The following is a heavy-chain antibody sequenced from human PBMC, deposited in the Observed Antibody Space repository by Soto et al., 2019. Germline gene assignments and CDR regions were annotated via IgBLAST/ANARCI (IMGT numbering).Heavy chain of an antibody. CDR1: GFTFSSYA. V-gene: IGHV3-30-3*01. CDR2: ISYDGSNK. J-gene: IGHJ5*02. CDR3: ARDRISGSYYNGGWFDP. D-gene: IGHD3-10*01. Sequence: QVQLVESGGGVVQPGRSLRLSCAASGFTFSSYAMHWVRQAPGKGLEWLAVISYDGSNKYYADSVKGRFTISRDNSKNTLYLQMNSLRAEDTAVYYCARDRISGSYYNGGWFDPWGQGTLVTVSS.